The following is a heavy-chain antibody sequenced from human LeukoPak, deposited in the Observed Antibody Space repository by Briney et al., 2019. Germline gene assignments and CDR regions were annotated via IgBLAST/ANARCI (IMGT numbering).Heavy chain of an antibody. V-gene: IGHV3-23*01. CDR2: ISGNGGNT. J-gene: IGHJ4*02. Sequence: GGSLRLSCAASGFTVSSNYMSWVRQAPGKGLEWVSVISGNGGNTYYADSVKGRFTISRDNSKNTLFLQMNSLRAGDTAVYYCARDETYDYESNGYLDFWGQGTVVTVSS. D-gene: IGHD3-22*01. CDR3: ARDETYDYESNGYLDF. CDR1: GFTVSSNY.